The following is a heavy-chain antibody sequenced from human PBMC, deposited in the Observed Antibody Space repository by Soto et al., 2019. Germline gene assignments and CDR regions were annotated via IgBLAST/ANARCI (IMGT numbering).Heavy chain of an antibody. Sequence: SETLSLTCTVSGGSISSSSYYWGWIRQPPGKGLEWIGSIYYSGSTYYNPSLKSRVTISVDTSKNQFSLKLSSVTAADTAVYYCAPYSSWYWFDPWGQGTLVTVSS. CDR2: IYYSGST. CDR1: GGSISSSSYY. D-gene: IGHD6-13*01. CDR3: APYSSWYWFDP. J-gene: IGHJ5*02. V-gene: IGHV4-39*01.